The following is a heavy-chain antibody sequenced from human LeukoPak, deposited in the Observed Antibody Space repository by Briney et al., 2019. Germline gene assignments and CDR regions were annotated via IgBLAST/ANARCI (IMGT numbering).Heavy chain of an antibody. CDR1: GFTFSSYG. Sequence: GGSLRLSCAASGFTFSSYGMNWVRQAPGKGLEWVSYISSNGSTIYYADSVKGRFTISRDNAKNSLYLQMNSLRAEDTAVYYCAELGITMIGGVWGKGTTVTISS. J-gene: IGHJ6*04. CDR3: AELGITMIGGV. CDR2: ISSNGSTI. V-gene: IGHV3-48*03. D-gene: IGHD3-10*02.